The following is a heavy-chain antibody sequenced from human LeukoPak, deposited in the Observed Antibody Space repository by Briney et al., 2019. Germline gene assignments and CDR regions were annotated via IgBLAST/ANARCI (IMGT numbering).Heavy chain of an antibody. CDR3: ATQWEPRYGMDV. V-gene: IGHV1-24*01. CDR2: FDPEDGET. CDR1: GYTFTELS. D-gene: IGHD1-26*01. Sequence: GASVKVSCKVSGYTFTELSMHWVRQAPGKGLEWMGGFDPEDGETIYAQKFQGRVTMTEDTSTDTAYMELSSLRSEDTAVYYCATQWEPRYGMDVWGQGTTVTVSS. J-gene: IGHJ6*02.